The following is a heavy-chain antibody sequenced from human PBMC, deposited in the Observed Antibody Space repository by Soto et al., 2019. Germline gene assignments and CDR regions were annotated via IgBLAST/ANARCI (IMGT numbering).Heavy chain of an antibody. CDR1: GGSFSGYY. V-gene: IGHV4-34*01. J-gene: IGHJ6*02. Sequence: PSETLSLTCAVYGGSFSGYYCSWIRQPPGKGLEWIGEINHSGSTNYNPSLKSRVTISVDTSKNQFSLKLSSVTAADTAAYYCALTQMVVAATPTTYYYYYYGMDVWGQGTTVTVSS. D-gene: IGHD2-15*01. CDR3: ALTQMVVAATPTTYYYYYYGMDV. CDR2: INHSGST.